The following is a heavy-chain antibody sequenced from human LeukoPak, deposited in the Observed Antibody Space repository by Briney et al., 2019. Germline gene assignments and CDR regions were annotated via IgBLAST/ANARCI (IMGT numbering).Heavy chain of an antibody. CDR2: IRSSGGST. Sequence: GGSLRLSWAASGFTFSSYAMSWVRQAPGKGLEWVSGIRSSGGSTVYADSVKGRFTISRDNSKNTLYLQMNSLRAEDTAVYYCAKVAPGFVWEPMIVGGGGYFDYWGQGTLVTVSS. J-gene: IGHJ4*02. CDR1: GFTFSSYA. CDR3: AKVAPGFVWEPMIVGGGGYFDY. V-gene: IGHV3-23*01. D-gene: IGHD3-22*01.